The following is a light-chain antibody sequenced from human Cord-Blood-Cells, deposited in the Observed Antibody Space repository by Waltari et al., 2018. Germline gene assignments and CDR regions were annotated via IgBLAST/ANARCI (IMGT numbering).Light chain of an antibody. CDR2: AAS. Sequence: EMQMTQSPSSLSASVGDRVAINCRASQSISSYLNWYQQKPGKAPKLLIYAASSLQSGVPSRFSGSGSGTDFTLTISSLQPEDFATYYCQQSYSTPLTFGGGTKVEIK. CDR1: QSISSY. J-gene: IGKJ4*01. CDR3: QQSYSTPLT. V-gene: IGKV1-39*01.